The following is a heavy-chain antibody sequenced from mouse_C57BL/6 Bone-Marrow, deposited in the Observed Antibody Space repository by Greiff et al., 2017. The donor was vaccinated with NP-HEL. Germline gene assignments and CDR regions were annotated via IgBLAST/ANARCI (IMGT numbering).Heavy chain of an antibody. CDR2: IDPENGDT. J-gene: IGHJ3*01. CDR3: TTAYYYGAWFAY. D-gene: IGHD1-1*01. CDR1: GFNIKDDY. V-gene: IGHV14-4*01. Sequence: VQLQQSGAELVRPGASVKLSCTASGFNIKDDYMHWVKQRPEQGLEWIGWIDPENGDTEYASKFQGKATITADTSSNTAYLQLSSLTSEDTAVYYCTTAYYYGAWFAYWGQGTLVTVSA.